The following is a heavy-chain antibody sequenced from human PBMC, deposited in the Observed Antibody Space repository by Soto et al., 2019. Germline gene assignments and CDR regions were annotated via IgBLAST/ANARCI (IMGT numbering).Heavy chain of an antibody. CDR2: ISGYNGDT. J-gene: IGHJ4*02. Sequence: VASVKVSCKASGYTFSSYGLSWVRQAPGQGLEWLGWISGYNGDTNYSQKFQGRVTITRDTSASTAYMELSSLRSEDTAVYYCARVRWFTSYYFDYWGQGTLVTVSS. CDR3: ARVRWFTSYYFDY. V-gene: IGHV1-18*01. CDR1: GYTFSSYG. D-gene: IGHD3-10*01.